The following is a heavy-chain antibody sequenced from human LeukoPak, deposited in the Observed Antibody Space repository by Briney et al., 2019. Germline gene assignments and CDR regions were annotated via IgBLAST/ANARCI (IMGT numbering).Heavy chain of an antibody. J-gene: IGHJ5*02. D-gene: IGHD3-10*01. CDR3: ARSMVRGVQGP. V-gene: IGHV1-8*01. CDR2: MNPNSGNT. CDR1: GYTFTSYD. Sequence: ASVNVSCKASGYTFTSYDINWVRQATGQGLEWMGWMNPNSGNTGYAQKFQGRVTMTRDTSTSTAYMELSSLRSEDTAMYYCARSMVRGVQGPWGQGTLVTVSS.